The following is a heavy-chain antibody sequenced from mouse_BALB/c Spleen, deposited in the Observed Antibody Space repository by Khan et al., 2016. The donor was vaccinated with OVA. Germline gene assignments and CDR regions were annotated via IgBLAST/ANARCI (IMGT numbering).Heavy chain of an antibody. D-gene: IGHD2-2*01. CDR1: GYSFTSYY. J-gene: IGHJ3*01. CDR3: TRHGYVAWFAY. V-gene: IGHV1-31*01. CDR2: IDPFSGGT. Sequence: EVQLKESGPELMKPGASVKISCKASGYSFTSYYIHWLMQSHGKILEWIGYIDPFSGGTTYNQKFKGKATLTVDKSSSPAYIHLSTLTAEDSAVYYCTRHGYVAWFAYWGQGTLVTVSA.